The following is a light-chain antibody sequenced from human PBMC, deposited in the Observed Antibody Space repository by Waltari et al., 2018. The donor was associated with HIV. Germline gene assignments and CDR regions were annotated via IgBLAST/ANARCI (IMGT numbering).Light chain of an antibody. Sequence: QSALTQPASVSGSPGQSITISCTGTRIDVGGYSYVAWYQQHPGKAPNGIIHEGTNRPSGVSYRFAGSNSGDSASLPISGLQAGDEAVYFCSPYTSNSVLFGGGTRLTGL. CDR2: EGT. CDR3: SPYTSNSVL. V-gene: IGLV2-14*01. CDR1: RIDVGGYSY. J-gene: IGLJ3*02.